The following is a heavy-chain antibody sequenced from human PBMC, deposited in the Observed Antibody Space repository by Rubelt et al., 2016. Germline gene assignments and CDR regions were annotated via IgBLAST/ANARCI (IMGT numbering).Heavy chain of an antibody. CDR1: GGSISSYY. V-gene: IGHV4-59*01. J-gene: IGHJ4*02. Sequence: QVQLQESGPGLVKPSETLSLTCTVSGGSISSYYWSWIRQPPGKGLEWIGYIYYSGSTNYNPSLKSRVTISVDTSKNQFSRKLSSVTAADTAVYYCARSASYYGSGSYYKRDKYYFDYWGQGTLVTVSS. D-gene: IGHD3-10*01. CDR3: ARSASYYGSGSYYKRDKYYFDY. CDR2: IYYSGST.